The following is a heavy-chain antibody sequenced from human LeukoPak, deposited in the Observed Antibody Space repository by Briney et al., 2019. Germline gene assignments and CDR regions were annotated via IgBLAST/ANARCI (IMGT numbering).Heavy chain of an antibody. CDR2: ISGSGGDI. J-gene: IGHJ4*02. Sequence: GGSLSLSCAASGLSLSSFEMTWVRQAPGKGLEWVSYISGSGGDIFYADSVKGRFTISRDNAKNSLYLQMNSLRAEDTAVYYCARWGHSEYESFPTKFDYWGQGTLVTVSS. CDR1: GLSLSSFE. CDR3: ARWGHSEYESFPTKFDY. D-gene: IGHD5-12*01. V-gene: IGHV3-48*03.